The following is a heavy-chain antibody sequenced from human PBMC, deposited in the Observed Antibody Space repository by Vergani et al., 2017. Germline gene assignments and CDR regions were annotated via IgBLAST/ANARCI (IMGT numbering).Heavy chain of an antibody. CDR2: IIPIFGTA. V-gene: IGHV1-69*01. CDR3: ARDRFPIAVAGAVQH. D-gene: IGHD6-19*01. CDR1: GGTFSSYA. Sequence: QVQLVQSGAEVKKPGSSVKVSCKASGGTFSSYAISWVRQAPGQGLEWMGGIIPIFGTANYAQKFQGRVTITADESTSTSYMELSSLRSEDTAVYYCARDRFPIAVAGAVQHWGQGTLVTVSS. J-gene: IGHJ1*01.